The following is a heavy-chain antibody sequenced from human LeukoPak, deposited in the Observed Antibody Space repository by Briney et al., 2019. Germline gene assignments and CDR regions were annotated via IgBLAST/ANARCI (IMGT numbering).Heavy chain of an antibody. D-gene: IGHD2-21*02. CDR1: GFTFSNYL. CDR3: ARERQDTVIHSGAFDI. J-gene: IGHJ3*02. V-gene: IGHV3-30-3*01. Sequence: AGGALRLSCAASGFTFSNYLMHWVRQAPAKVLEWVADIASDGSHTFYVEAVKSQFTISRDNSKNTLYLQMNSLGHEDTAVYFCARERQDTVIHSGAFDIWGQGTMVTVSS. CDR2: IASDGSHT.